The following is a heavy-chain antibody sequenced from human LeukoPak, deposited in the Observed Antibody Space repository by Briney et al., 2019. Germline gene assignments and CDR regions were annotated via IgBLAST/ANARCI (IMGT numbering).Heavy chain of an antibody. J-gene: IGHJ5*02. CDR2: IYTSGST. CDR3: ARDMDDIAAAATVWFDP. Sequence: SETLSLTCTVSGGSISSYYWSWIRQPAGKGLEWIGRIYTSGSTNYNPSLKSRVTMSVDTSKNQFSLKLSSVTAADTAVYYCARDMDDIAAAATVWFDPWGQGTLVTVSS. D-gene: IGHD6-13*01. V-gene: IGHV4-4*07. CDR1: GGSISSYY.